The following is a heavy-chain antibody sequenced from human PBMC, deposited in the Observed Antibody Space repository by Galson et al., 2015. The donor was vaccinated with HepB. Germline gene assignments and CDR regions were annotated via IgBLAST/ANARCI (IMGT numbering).Heavy chain of an antibody. V-gene: IGHV6-1*01. CDR1: GDSVSSSTAA. D-gene: IGHD3-22*01. CDR3: ARDSFYDNTGYPVPRNFGVDI. CDR2: TYYRSKWYN. J-gene: IGHJ6*02. Sequence: CAISGDSVSSSTAAWDWIRQSPSRGLEWLGRTYYRSKWYNDYAVSVKSRLTINPDTSKNQFSLHLSSVTPDDTAVYYCARDSFYDNTGYPVPRNFGVDIWGQGTTVTVSS.